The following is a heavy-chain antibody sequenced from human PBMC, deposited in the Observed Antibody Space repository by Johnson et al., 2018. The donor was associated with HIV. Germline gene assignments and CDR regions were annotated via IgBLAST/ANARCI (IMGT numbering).Heavy chain of an antibody. J-gene: IGHJ3*02. CDR2: ISYDGSNK. D-gene: IGHD1-26*01. CDR1: GFTFCSYA. V-gene: IGHV3-30*04. CDR3: ATGSSGIGACDI. Sequence: QVQLVESGGGVVQPGRSLRLSCAASGFTFCSYAMHWVRQAPGKGLEWVAVISYDGSNKYYADSVKGRFTISRDNSKNTLYLQMNSLGDEDTAVYFCATGSSGIGACDIWGQGTMVTVSS.